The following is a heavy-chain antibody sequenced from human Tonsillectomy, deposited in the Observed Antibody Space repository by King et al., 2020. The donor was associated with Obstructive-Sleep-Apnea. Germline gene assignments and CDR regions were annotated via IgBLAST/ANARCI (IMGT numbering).Heavy chain of an antibody. CDR1: GFTFRSYG. J-gene: IGHJ4*02. D-gene: IGHD2-2*01. Sequence: QLVQSGGGVVQPGRSLRLSCAASGFTFRSYGMHWVRQAPGKGLEWVAAIWYDGSTKYYADSVKGRFTISRDNSKNTLYLQMNSLRVEDTAVYYCASALGYCSSTSCYEDYGGQGTLGTVSS. V-gene: IGHV3-33*01. CDR3: ASALGYCSSTSCYEDY. CDR2: IWYDGSTK.